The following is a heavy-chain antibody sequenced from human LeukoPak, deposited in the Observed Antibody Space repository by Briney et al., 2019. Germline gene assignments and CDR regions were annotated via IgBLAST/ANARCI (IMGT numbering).Heavy chain of an antibody. V-gene: IGHV3-23*01. D-gene: IGHD6-13*01. CDR1: GFTFSSYA. Sequence: GGSLRLSCAASGFTFSSYAMSWVRQAPGKGLEWVSAISGSGGRTYYADSVKGRFTISRDTSMNTLYMQMNSLRAEDTAVYYCAKLAIAAAGTWGDLDYFDYWGQGTLVTVSS. J-gene: IGHJ4*02. CDR3: AKLAIAAAGTWGDLDYFDY. CDR2: ISGSGGRT.